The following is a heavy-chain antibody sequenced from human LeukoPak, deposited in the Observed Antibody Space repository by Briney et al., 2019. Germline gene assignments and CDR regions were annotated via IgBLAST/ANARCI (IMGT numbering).Heavy chain of an antibody. CDR2: IYYSGST. J-gene: IGHJ4*02. V-gene: IGHV4-39*02. CDR3: AKDSPKAVALDY. CDR1: GGSISSSSYY. Sequence: PSETLSLTCTVSGGSISSSSYYWGWIRQPPGKGLEWIGSIYYSGSTYYNPSLKSRVTISVDTSKNQFSLKLSSVTAADTAVYYCAKDSPKAVALDYWGQGTLVTVSS. D-gene: IGHD6-19*01.